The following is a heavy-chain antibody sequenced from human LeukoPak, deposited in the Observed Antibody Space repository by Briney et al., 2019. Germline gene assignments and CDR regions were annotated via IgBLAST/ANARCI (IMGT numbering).Heavy chain of an antibody. V-gene: IGHV3-48*01. Sequence: GSLRLSCAASGFTFSSYSMNWVRQAPGKGLEWVSYISSSSSTIYYADSVKGRFTISRGNAKNSLYLQMNSLRAEDTAVYYCARDYDFWSGYPLPYYMDVWGKGTTVTVSS. CDR1: GFTFSSYS. J-gene: IGHJ6*03. D-gene: IGHD3-3*01. CDR3: ARDYDFWSGYPLPYYMDV. CDR2: ISSSSSTI.